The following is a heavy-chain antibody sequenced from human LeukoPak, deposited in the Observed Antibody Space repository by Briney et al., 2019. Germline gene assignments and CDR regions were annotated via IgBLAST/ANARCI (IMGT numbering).Heavy chain of an antibody. Sequence: GASVKVSCKASGGTFSSYAISWVRQAPGQGLEWMGGIIPIFGTANYAQKFLGRVTITADESTSTAYMELSSLRSEDTAVYYCARAAGIPYYFDYWGQGTLVTVSS. CDR3: ARAAGIPYYFDY. V-gene: IGHV1-69*01. CDR2: IIPIFGTA. D-gene: IGHD6-13*01. CDR1: GGTFSSYA. J-gene: IGHJ4*02.